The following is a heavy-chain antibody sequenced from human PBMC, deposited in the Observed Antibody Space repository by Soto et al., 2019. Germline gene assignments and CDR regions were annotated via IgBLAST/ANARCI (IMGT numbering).Heavy chain of an antibody. D-gene: IGHD3-10*01. CDR2: IYYSGST. CDR3: ARRGDGYNYYYGMDV. Sequence: PSETLSLTCTVSGGSISSYYWSWRRQPPGKGLEWIGYIYYSGSTNYNPSLKSRVTISVDTSKNQSSLKLSSVTAADTAVYYCARRGDGYNYYYGMDVWGQGTTVTVSS. J-gene: IGHJ6*02. CDR1: GGSISSYY. V-gene: IGHV4-59*13.